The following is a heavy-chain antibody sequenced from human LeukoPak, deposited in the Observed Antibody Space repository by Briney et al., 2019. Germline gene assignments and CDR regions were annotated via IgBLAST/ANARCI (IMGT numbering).Heavy chain of an antibody. J-gene: IGHJ4*02. CDR2: MNPNSGNT. V-gene: IGHV1-8*01. Sequence: ASVKVSCKASGYTFTSYDINWVRQATGQGLEWMGWMNPNSGNTGYAQKFQGRVTMTRNTSISTAYMELSSLRSEDTAVYYCASGGAYYGDQYFDYWGQGTLVTVSS. CDR3: ASGGAYYGDQYFDY. D-gene: IGHD4-17*01. CDR1: GYTFTSYD.